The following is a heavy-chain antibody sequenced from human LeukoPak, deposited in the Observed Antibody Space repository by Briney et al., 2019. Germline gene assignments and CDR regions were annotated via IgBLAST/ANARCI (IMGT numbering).Heavy chain of an antibody. D-gene: IGHD3-10*01. CDR2: INAGNGNT. V-gene: IGHV1-3*01. J-gene: IGHJ4*02. CDR3: ARAARGSIVTMVRGVIPGPDY. Sequence: ASVKASCKASGYTFTSYAMHWVRQAPGQRLEWMGWINAGNGNTKYSQKFQGRVTITRDTSASTAYMELSSLRSEDTAVYYCARAARGSIVTMVRGVIPGPDYWGQGTLVTVSS. CDR1: GYTFTSYA.